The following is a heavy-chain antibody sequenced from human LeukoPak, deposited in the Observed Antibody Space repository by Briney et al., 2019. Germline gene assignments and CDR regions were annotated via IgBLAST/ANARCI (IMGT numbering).Heavy chain of an antibody. Sequence: GGSLRLSCAASGFAFSGSAIHWVRQASGKGLEWVGRIRSKANSYATAYAASVKGRFTISRDDSKNPAYLQMNSLKTEDTAVYYCTRSPLTDIAVAGSDYWGQGTLVTVSS. D-gene: IGHD6-19*01. V-gene: IGHV3-73*01. CDR3: TRSPLTDIAVAGSDY. CDR2: IRSKANSYAT. J-gene: IGHJ4*02. CDR1: GFAFSGSA.